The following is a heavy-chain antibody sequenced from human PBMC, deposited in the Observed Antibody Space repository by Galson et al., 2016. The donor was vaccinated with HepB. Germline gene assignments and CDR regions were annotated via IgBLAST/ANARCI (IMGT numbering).Heavy chain of an antibody. D-gene: IGHD1-1*01. V-gene: IGHV1-2*02. J-gene: IGHJ4*02. Sequence: SVKVSCKACGYTFTPYDIYWVRQAPGQGLEWMGWINPNNGDTLYAQNFRGRVTLTRDTSISTAYMELDSLTSDDTAVYYCARPVNRVGTGYWGQGTLVTVSS. CDR2: INPNNGDT. CDR3: ARPVNRVGTGY. CDR1: GYTFTPYD.